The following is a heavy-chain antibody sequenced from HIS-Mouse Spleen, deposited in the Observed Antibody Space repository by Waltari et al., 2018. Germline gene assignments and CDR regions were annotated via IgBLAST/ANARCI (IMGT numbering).Heavy chain of an antibody. CDR3: ARRGRERDY. D-gene: IGHD1-26*01. V-gene: IGHV3-66*04. CDR2: IYSGGST. CDR1: GFTVGSIH. J-gene: IGHJ4*02. Sequence: EVQLVESGGGLVQPGGSLSLSCAASGFTVGSIHMSWVRQAPGKGLEWVSVIYSGGSTYYADSVKGRFTISRDNSKNTLYLQMNSLRAEDTAVYYCARRGRERDYWGQGTLVTVSS.